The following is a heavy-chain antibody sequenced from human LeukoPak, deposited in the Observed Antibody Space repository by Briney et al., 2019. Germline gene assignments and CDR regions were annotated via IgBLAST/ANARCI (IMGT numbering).Heavy chain of an antibody. CDR3: AKDTIFGVVITSDYGMDV. D-gene: IGHD3-3*01. CDR1: GFTFSSYA. J-gene: IGHJ6*02. V-gene: IGHV3-23*01. Sequence: GGSLRLSCAASGFTFSSYAMSWVRQAPGKGLEWVSAISGSGGSTYYADSVKGRFTISRDNSKNTLYLQMNSLRAEDTAVYYCAKDTIFGVVITSDYGMDVWGQGTTVTVSS. CDR2: ISGSGGST.